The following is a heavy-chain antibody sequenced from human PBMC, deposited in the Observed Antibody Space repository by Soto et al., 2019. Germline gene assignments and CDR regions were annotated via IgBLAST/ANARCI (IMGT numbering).Heavy chain of an antibody. V-gene: IGHV1-2*02. Sequence: APVKGSCKASGYAFTGYYVHWVRQAPGQGLEWMGWINPNSGGTNYAQKFRGRVTMTRDTSISTAYMELSSLRSDDTAVYYCARDYYDSSGSPDYWGQGTLVTVSS. J-gene: IGHJ4*02. CDR3: ARDYYDSSGSPDY. CDR2: INPNSGGT. D-gene: IGHD3-22*01. CDR1: GYAFTGYY.